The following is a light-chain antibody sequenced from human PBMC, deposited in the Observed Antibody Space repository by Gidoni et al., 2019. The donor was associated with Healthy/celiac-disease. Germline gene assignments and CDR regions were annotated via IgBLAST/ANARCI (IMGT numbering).Light chain of an antibody. Sequence: IVLTQSPGTLSLSLGERATLSCRASQSVSSSYLAWYQQKPGQAPRLLLYGASSRATGIPDRFSGSGSGTDFTLTISRLEPEDFAVYYCQQYGSSPYTFGQGTKLEIK. CDR3: QQYGSSPYT. V-gene: IGKV3-20*01. CDR2: GAS. CDR1: QSVSSSY. J-gene: IGKJ2*01.